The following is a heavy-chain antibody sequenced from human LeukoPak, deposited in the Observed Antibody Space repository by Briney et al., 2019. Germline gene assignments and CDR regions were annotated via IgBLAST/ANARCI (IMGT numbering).Heavy chain of an antibody. J-gene: IGHJ4*02. V-gene: IGHV3-23*01. CDR1: EFSFSSYA. Sequence: TGGSLRLSCAASEFSFSSYAMSWVRQPPGKGLEWVSGVDISGGSTYYADSVKGRFTISRDNSKNTLYLHMNSLRAEDTAVYYCAKGGGYKSTYYFDYWGQGTLVTVSS. CDR2: VDISGGST. CDR3: AKGGGYKSTYYFDY. D-gene: IGHD5-18*01.